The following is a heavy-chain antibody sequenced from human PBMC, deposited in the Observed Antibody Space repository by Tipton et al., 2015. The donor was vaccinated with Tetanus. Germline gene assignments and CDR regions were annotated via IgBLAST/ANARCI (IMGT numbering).Heavy chain of an antibody. D-gene: IGHD6-19*01. CDR1: GYTFNTFG. Sequence: QSGAEVKEPGASVKVSCKASGYTFNTFGISWVRQAPGQGLEWMGWISVYNGNTNYGQNVQGRVTMTTDTPTSTAYMELRSLRSDDTAVYYCARVPTNPLAVDRPTDYWGQGTLVTVSS. V-gene: IGHV1-18*01. CDR2: ISVYNGNT. J-gene: IGHJ4*02. CDR3: ARVPTNPLAVDRPTDY.